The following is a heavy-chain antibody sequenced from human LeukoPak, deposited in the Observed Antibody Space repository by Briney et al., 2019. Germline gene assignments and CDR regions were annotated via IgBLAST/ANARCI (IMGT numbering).Heavy chain of an antibody. J-gene: IGHJ4*02. D-gene: IGHD3-10*01. Sequence: GGPLRLSCAVSGFTFNDHYMDWVRQAPGKGLEWIGRSRNEDHSYSTDFAASVRGRASLSRDHSRSSLYLQINSLRTDDTAVYYCVALLRGVAYWGQGTLVTVSS. CDR1: GFTFNDHY. CDR3: VALLRGVAY. CDR2: SRNEDHSYST. V-gene: IGHV3-72*01.